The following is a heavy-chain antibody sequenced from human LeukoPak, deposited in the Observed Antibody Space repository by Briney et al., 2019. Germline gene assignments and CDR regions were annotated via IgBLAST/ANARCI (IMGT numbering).Heavy chain of an antibody. CDR1: GFTLSSYS. J-gene: IGHJ6*02. V-gene: IGHV3-21*01. CDR3: ASVLTTVTTGYYYGMDV. CDR2: ISSSSSYI. Sequence: GGSLRLSCAASGFTLSSYSMNWVRQAPGKGLEWVSSISSSSSYIYYADSVKGRFTISRDNAKNSLYLQMNSLRAEDTAVYYCASVLTTVTTGYYYGMDVWGQGTTVTVSS. D-gene: IGHD4-11*01.